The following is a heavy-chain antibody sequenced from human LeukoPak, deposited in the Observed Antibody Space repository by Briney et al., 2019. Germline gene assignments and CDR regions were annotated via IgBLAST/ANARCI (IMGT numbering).Heavy chain of an antibody. CDR2: ISSSGSTI. Sequence: GGSLRLSCAASGFTFSDYYMSWIRQAPGKGLEWVSYISSSGSTIYYADSVKGRFTISRDNAKNSLYLQMNSLRVEDTAVFYCARDSYDFWSGYYIHQDWFDPWGQGTLVTVSS. CDR1: GFTFSDYY. D-gene: IGHD3-3*01. V-gene: IGHV3-11*01. CDR3: ARDSYDFWSGYYIHQDWFDP. J-gene: IGHJ5*02.